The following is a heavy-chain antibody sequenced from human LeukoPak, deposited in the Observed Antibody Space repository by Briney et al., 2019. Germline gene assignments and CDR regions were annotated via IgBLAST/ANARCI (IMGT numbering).Heavy chain of an antibody. J-gene: IGHJ2*01. CDR3: ARVRLTEYSSGCFDL. CDR1: GGSISSSGHY. V-gene: IGHV4-39*07. D-gene: IGHD6-19*01. Sequence: SETLSLTCTVSGGSISSSGHYWGWIRQPPGKGLEWIGIIYYSGSTYYHPSLKSRVTISVDRSRNQFSLKVTSVTAADTAVYYCARVRLTEYSSGCFDLWGRGTLVTVSS. CDR2: IYYSGST.